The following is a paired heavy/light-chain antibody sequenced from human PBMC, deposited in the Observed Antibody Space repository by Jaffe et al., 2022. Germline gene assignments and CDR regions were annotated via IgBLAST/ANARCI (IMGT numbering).Heavy chain of an antibody. D-gene: IGHD2-8*01. CDR1: GFTFSDYY. Sequence: QVQLVESGGDLVKPGGSLRLSCAASGFTFSDYYINWIRQAPGKGLEWVSYISRGGSTIYYADSVKGRFTISRDNAKNSLYLQLNSLRAEDTAVYYCATLNAEKAFDIWGQGTMVTVSS. J-gene: IGHJ3*02. V-gene: IGHV3-11*01. CDR3: ATLNAEKAFDI. CDR2: ISRGGSTI.
Light chain of an antibody. J-gene: IGLJ3*02. CDR1: SSDVGGYNY. V-gene: IGLV2-14*03. CDR2: DVT. CDR3: SSYTSTPGWV. Sequence: QSALTQPPSVSGSPGQSITISCTGTSSDVGGYNYVSWYQQHPGKAPKLMIYDVTNRPSGVSNRFSGSKSGNTASLTISGLQAEDEADYYCSSYTSTPGWVFGGGTKLTVL.